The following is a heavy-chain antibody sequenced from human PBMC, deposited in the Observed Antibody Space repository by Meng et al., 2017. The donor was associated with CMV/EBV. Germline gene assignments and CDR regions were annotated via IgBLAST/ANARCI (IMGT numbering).Heavy chain of an antibody. J-gene: IGHJ4*02. V-gene: IGHV1-2*02. D-gene: IGHD6-6*01. CDR2: INPNSGGT. CDR1: GYTFTGYY. Sequence: KASGYTFTGYYMHWVRQAPGQGLEWMGWINPNSGGTNYAQKFQGRVTMTRDTSISTAYMELSRLRSDDTAVYYCARDARIAARWGDYWGQGTLVTVSS. CDR3: ARDARIAARWGDY.